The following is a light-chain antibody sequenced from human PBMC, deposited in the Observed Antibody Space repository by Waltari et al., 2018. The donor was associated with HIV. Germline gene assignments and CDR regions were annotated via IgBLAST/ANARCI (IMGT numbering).Light chain of an antibody. V-gene: IGLV3-21*02. CDR2: DDR. CDR3: QVWDGRGDPVI. J-gene: IGLJ2*01. CDR1: NIAATKS. Sequence: SYVLTQLPSVSVAPGQTARITCGGNNIAATKSVHWYRLNPGQAPVVVIYDDRDRPSGIPDRFSGSSSGDTATLTISRAEAGDEADYYCQVWDGRGDPVIFGGGTKLAVV.